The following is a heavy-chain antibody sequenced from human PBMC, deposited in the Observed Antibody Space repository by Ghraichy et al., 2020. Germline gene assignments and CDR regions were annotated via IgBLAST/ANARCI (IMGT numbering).Heavy chain of an antibody. Sequence: SQTLSLTCAVYGGSFSGYYWSWIRQPPGKGLEWIGEINHSGSTNYNPSLKSRVTISVDTSKNQFSLKLSSVTAADTAVYYCARGTIFGVVIIHPYYYGMDVWGQGTTVTVSS. J-gene: IGHJ6*02. CDR3: ARGTIFGVVIIHPYYYGMDV. V-gene: IGHV4-34*01. CDR2: INHSGST. CDR1: GGSFSGYY. D-gene: IGHD3-3*01.